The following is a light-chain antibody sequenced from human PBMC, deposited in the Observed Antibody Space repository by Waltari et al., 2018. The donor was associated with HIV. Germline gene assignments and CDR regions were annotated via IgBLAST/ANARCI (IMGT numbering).Light chain of an antibody. V-gene: IGLV2-11*01. CDR1: SSDVGGYNY. CDR2: DVT. CDR3: CSYAGGYTLV. Sequence: QSALTQPRSVSGSPGQSVTISCTGTSSDVGGYNYVSWYQQHPGKAPKLMIYDVTNRPSGVPDRFSGSKSGNTASLTISGLQAEDEADYFCCSYAGGYTLVFGGGTKLTVL. J-gene: IGLJ3*02.